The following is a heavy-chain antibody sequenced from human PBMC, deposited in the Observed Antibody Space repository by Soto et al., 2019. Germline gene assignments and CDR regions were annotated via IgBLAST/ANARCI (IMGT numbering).Heavy chain of an antibody. CDR2: INPSGGST. J-gene: IGHJ4*02. V-gene: IGHV1-46*01. D-gene: IGHD6-13*01. Sequence: ASVKVSCKASGYTFTSYGISWVRQAPGQGLEWMGIINPSGGSTSYAQKFQGRVTMTRDTSTSTVYMELSSLRSEDTAVYYCAREAAAEHVDYWGQGTLVTVSS. CDR3: AREAAAEHVDY. CDR1: GYTFTSYG.